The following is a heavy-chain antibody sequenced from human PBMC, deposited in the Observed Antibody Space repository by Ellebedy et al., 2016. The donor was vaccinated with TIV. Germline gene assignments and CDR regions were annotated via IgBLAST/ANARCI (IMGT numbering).Heavy chain of an antibody. CDR2: ISRTGTHI. J-gene: IGHJ2*01. V-gene: IGHV3-21*01. Sequence: GGSLRLXXTASEFTFSDYSINWVRQAPGKGLEWVSSISRTGTHIYYRDSIRGRFTISRDNVKNSVYLQMTGLRAEDTAVYYCARDLAVAGAYFDLWGRGTMVTVSS. D-gene: IGHD6-19*01. CDR1: EFTFSDYS. CDR3: ARDLAVAGAYFDL.